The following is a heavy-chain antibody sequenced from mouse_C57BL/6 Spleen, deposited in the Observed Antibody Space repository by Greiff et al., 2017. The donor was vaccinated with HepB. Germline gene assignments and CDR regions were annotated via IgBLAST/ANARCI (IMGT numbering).Heavy chain of an antibody. D-gene: IGHD3-3*01. V-gene: IGHV1-82*01. CDR3: ARSPLSKGPNWYFDV. CDR1: GYAFSSSW. Sequence: VQLQQSGPELVKPGASVKISCKASGYAFSSSWMNWVKQRPGKGLEWIGRIYPGDGDTNYNGKFKGKATLTADKSSSTAYMQLSSLTSEDSAVYFCARSPLSKGPNWYFDVWGTGTTVTVSA. J-gene: IGHJ1*03. CDR2: IYPGDGDT.